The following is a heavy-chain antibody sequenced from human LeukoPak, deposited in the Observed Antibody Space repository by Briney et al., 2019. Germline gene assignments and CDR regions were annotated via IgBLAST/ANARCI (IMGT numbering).Heavy chain of an antibody. D-gene: IGHD6-13*01. V-gene: IGHV3-7*03. CDR2: IKQDGSEK. CDR3: AKGYSSSWSIEYFQH. J-gene: IGHJ1*01. Sequence: GGSLRLSCAASGFTFSSYWMSWVRQAPGKGLEWVANIKQDGSEKYYVDSVKGRFTISRDNAKNSLYLQMNSLRDEDTAVYYCAKGYSSSWSIEYFQHWGQGTLVTVSS. CDR1: GFTFSSYW.